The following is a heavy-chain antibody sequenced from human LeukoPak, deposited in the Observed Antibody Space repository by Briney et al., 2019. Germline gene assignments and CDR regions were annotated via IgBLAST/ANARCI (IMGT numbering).Heavy chain of an antibody. J-gene: IGHJ3*02. D-gene: IGHD6-19*01. Sequence: GGSLRLSCAASGFTFSSYGMHWGRQAPGKGLGWVAVIWCDGSSRSYADSVKGRFTISRDNSKNTLYLQMNSLRAEDTAVYYCAGGLAVAGTGGYAFDIWGQGTMVTVSS. CDR2: IWCDGSSR. CDR1: GFTFSSYG. CDR3: AGGLAVAGTGGYAFDI. V-gene: IGHV3-33*01.